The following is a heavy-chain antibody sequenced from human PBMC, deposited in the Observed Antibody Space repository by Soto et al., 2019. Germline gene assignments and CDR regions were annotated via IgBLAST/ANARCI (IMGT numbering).Heavy chain of an antibody. CDR2: ISSGGSST. D-gene: IGHD3-22*01. CDR1: GFTFSRYA. V-gene: IGHV3-23*01. Sequence: GGSLRLSCAASGFTFSRYAMSWVRQAPGKGLEWVSAISSGGSSTYYADSVKGRFTISRDNSKNTLYLQMNSLRAEDTAVYYCAKFSYDSSGYLFDYWGQGTLVTVSS. CDR3: AKFSYDSSGYLFDY. J-gene: IGHJ4*02.